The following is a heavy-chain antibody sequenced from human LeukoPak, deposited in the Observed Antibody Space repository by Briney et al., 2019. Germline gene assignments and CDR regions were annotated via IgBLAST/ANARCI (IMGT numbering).Heavy chain of an antibody. Sequence: GGSLRLSCTASGFTFSAYEMNWVRQAPGKGLEWISYISGSGNTIYYADSVKGRFTISRNDAKNSLFLRMNSLTAEDTAIYYCARVGKAATSLDYWGQGTLVTVSS. CDR1: GFTFSAYE. CDR2: ISGSGNTI. D-gene: IGHD6-25*01. CDR3: ARVGKAATSLDY. V-gene: IGHV3-48*03. J-gene: IGHJ4*02.